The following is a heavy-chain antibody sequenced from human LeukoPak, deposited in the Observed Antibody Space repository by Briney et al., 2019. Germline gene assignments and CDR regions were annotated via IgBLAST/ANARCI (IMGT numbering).Heavy chain of an antibody. CDR3: ARDRGPGIAVAGTNXFDT. CDR1: GYTFTGYY. CDR2: INPNSGVT. J-gene: IGHJ5*01. V-gene: IGHV1-2*02. D-gene: IGHD6-19*01. Sequence: ASVKVSCKASGYTFTGYYMHWVRQAPGQGVGWMGWINPNSGVTNYEQKFQGRVTMTRDTSISTAYMEMSRLRSDDTAVYYCARDRGPGIAVAGTNXFDTWGXXXLVTVSS.